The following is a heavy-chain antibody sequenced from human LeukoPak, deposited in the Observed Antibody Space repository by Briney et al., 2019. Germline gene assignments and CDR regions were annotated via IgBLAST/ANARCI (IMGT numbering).Heavy chain of an antibody. CDR3: AKKDGYTNSWSFDY. Sequence: KPGGSLRLSCAASGFTFSDYYMNWIRQAPGKGLEWVSSISPSGSTTNYADSAKGRFTISRDNAKNSLYLQMNSLRAEDTAVYYCAKKDGYTNSWSFDYWGQGTLVTVSS. D-gene: IGHD6-13*01. CDR1: GFTFSDYY. CDR2: ISPSGSTT. V-gene: IGHV3-11*01. J-gene: IGHJ4*02.